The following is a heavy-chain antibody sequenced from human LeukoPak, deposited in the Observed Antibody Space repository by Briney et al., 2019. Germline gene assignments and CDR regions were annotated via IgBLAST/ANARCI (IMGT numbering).Heavy chain of an antibody. D-gene: IGHD3-22*01. CDR2: IYYSGST. CDR1: GGSISSGSYY. J-gene: IGHJ4*02. CDR3: ARGDSSGHPAFDY. Sequence: PSETLSLTCTVSGGSISSGSYYWSWIRQPPGKGLEWIGYIYYSGSTNYNPSLKSRVTISVDTSKNQFSLKLTSVTAADTAVYYCARGDSSGHPAFDYWGQGTLVTVSS. V-gene: IGHV4-61*01.